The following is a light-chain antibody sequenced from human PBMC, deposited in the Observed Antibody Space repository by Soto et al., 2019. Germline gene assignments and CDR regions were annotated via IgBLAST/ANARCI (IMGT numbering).Light chain of an antibody. CDR3: QQRHNCPIT. J-gene: IGKJ5*01. V-gene: IGKV3-11*01. Sequence: EIVLTQSPATLSLSPGERATLSCRTRQTIRGLLNWYQQRPGQAPRLLIYDTSNRATDIPARFSGSGSGTDFILTISSLDPEDFGVYFCQQRHNCPITFGQGTRLDIK. CDR2: DTS. CDR1: QTIRGL.